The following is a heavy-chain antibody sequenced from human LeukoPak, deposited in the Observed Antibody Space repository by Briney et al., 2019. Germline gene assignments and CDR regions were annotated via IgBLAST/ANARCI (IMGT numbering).Heavy chain of an antibody. CDR1: GYTFTGYY. CDR2: INAGNGNT. Sequence: ASVKVSCKASGYTFTGYYMHWVRQAPGQRLEWMGWINAGNGNTKYSQKFQGRVTITRDTSASTAYMELSSLRSEDTAVYYCARDRKAYGSGTDFDYWGQGTLVTVSS. J-gene: IGHJ4*02. CDR3: ARDRKAYGSGTDFDY. V-gene: IGHV1-3*01. D-gene: IGHD3-10*01.